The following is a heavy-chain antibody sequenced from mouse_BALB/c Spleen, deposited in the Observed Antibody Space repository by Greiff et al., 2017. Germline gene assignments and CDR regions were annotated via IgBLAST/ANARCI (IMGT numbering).Heavy chain of an antibody. CDR1: GYTFTSYV. CDR2: INPYNDGT. Sequence: VQLQQSGPALVKPGASVKMSCKASGYTFTSYVMHWVKQKPGQGLEWIGYINPYNDGTKYNEKFKGKATLTSDKSSSTAYMELSSLTSEDSAVYFCARGERWIAMDYWGQGTSVTVSS. J-gene: IGHJ4*01. CDR3: ARGERWIAMDY. D-gene: IGHD1-1*01. V-gene: IGHV1-14*01.